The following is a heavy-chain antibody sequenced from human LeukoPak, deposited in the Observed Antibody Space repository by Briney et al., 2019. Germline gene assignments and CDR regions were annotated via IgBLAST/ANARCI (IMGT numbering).Heavy chain of an antibody. J-gene: IGHJ3*01. CDR1: DVSISTKSYY. V-gene: IGHV4-39*01. D-gene: IGHD3-16*01. CDR2: VYYTGST. Sequence: SETLSLTCAVSDVSISTKSYYWGWVRQPPGKGLGWIGKVYYTGSTDYTPSLKSRVTISVDMSKNHFSLDQTSVTAADTAVYYCARHVAYIPRSQGALAVWGQGTTVYVSS. CDR3: ARHVAYIPRSQGALAV.